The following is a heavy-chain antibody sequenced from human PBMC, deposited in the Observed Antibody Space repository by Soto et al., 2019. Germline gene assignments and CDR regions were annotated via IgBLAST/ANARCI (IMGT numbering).Heavy chain of an antibody. Sequence: SETLSLTCTVSGGSISRYHWSWIRQPPGKGLEWIGYIYYSGSTKYNPSLKSRVTISVDTSNNQFSLKLNSVTAADTAVYYCDRDRSIKAGHDYYFYGLDVWGQGTTVTVSS. CDR2: IYYSGST. V-gene: IGHV4-59*01. D-gene: IGHD6-6*01. J-gene: IGHJ6*02. CDR3: DRDRSIKAGHDYYFYGLDV. CDR1: GGSISRYH.